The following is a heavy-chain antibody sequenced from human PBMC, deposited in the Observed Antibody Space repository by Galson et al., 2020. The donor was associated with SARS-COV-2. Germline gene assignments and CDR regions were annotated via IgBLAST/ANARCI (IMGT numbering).Heavy chain of an antibody. CDR2: IKREADGGTT. CDR1: GFIFHNAW. Sequence: TGGSLRLSCAASGFIFHNAWMTWVRQAPGKGLEWVGRIKREADGGTTDYAAPVKGRFTISRDDSKNTLYLQMTSLKSEDTAMYYCISGVGRSDFDYWGQGTLVTVSS. V-gene: IGHV3-15*01. J-gene: IGHJ4*02. CDR3: ISGVGRSDFDY. D-gene: IGHD1-26*01.